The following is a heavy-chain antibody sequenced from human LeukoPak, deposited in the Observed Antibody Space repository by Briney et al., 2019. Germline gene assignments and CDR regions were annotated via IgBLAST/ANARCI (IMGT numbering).Heavy chain of an antibody. Sequence: SEALSLTCAVYSGSFSGYYWSWIRQPPGKGLEWIGEINHSGSTNYNPSLKSRVTISVDTSKNQFSLKLSSVTAADTAVYYCARVRYCSSTSCYSKSAFDIWGQGTMVTVSS. V-gene: IGHV4-34*01. CDR2: INHSGST. CDR3: ARVRYCSSTSCYSKSAFDI. J-gene: IGHJ3*02. CDR1: SGSFSGYY. D-gene: IGHD2-2*01.